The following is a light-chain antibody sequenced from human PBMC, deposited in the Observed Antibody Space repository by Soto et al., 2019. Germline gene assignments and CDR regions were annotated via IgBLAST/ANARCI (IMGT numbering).Light chain of an antibody. CDR2: GNS. CDR1: SSNIGAGYD. Sequence: QSVLTQPPSVSGAPGQRVTISCTGSSSNIGAGYDVHWYQQLPGTAPKLLIYGNSNRPSGIPDRCSGSKSGTSASLAITGLKAEDEANYYCRSYDSSLSGYVFGTGTKLTVL. CDR3: RSYDSSLSGYV. J-gene: IGLJ1*01. V-gene: IGLV1-40*01.